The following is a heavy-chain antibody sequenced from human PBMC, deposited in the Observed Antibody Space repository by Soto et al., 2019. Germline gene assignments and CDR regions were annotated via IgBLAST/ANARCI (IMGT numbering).Heavy chain of an antibody. CDR2: IRDGGEST. CDR3: APHVHCSGGSCHYDAFDI. Sequence: EVQLLESGGGLVQPGESLRLSCAFSGFIFGNYMMTWVRQAPGKGLEWVSTIRDGGESTYYADSVKGRFTISRDNLKNTLSLKMESLGVEDTAVYYCAPHVHCSGGSCHYDAFDIRGQGKMVTVSS. CDR1: GFIFGNYM. D-gene: IGHD2-15*01. J-gene: IGHJ3*02. V-gene: IGHV3-23*01.